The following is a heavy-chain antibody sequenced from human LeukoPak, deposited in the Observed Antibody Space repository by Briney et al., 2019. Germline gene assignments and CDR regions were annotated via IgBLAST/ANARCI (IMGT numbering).Heavy chain of an antibody. Sequence: SETLSLTCAVYGGSFSGYYWSWIRQPPGKGLEWIGEINHSGSTNYNPSLKSRVTISVDTSKNQFSLKLSSVTAADTAVYYCARPAVAGTFYYFDYWGQGTLVTVSS. CDR2: INHSGST. D-gene: IGHD6-19*01. V-gene: IGHV4-34*01. CDR3: ARPAVAGTFYYFDY. J-gene: IGHJ4*02. CDR1: GGSFSGYY.